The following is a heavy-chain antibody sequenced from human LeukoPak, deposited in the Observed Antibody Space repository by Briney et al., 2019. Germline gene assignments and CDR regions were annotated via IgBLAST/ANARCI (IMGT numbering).Heavy chain of an antibody. Sequence: PGGSLRLSCAASGSAFNYFGMNWVRQAPGKGLEWAAFISYDGSKKYYADSVKGRFTISRDNSNNTLYLLMNSLRPEDMAVYYCAKSRLSDTSDSSTGNWFDPWGQGTLVTVSS. CDR2: ISYDGSKK. J-gene: IGHJ5*02. CDR1: GSAFNYFG. CDR3: AKSRLSDTSDSSTGNWFDP. D-gene: IGHD2-2*01. V-gene: IGHV3-30*18.